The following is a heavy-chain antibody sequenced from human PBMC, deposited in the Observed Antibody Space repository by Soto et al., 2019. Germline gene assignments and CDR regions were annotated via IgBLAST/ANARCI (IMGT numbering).Heavy chain of an antibody. J-gene: IGHJ6*04. V-gene: IGHV1-69*08. D-gene: IGHD3-10*01. CDR3: ARESSASYDCSGSIENTENVDV. Sequence: VQLVQSGAEVKKPGSSVKVSCKASGGTLSSYTISWVRQAPGQGLQSMGSIIPILRIANYAQTFQGRVTIPTDKSTSTDYMELSSLRSEDPAVYYCARESSASYDCSGSIENTENVDVGGKGTTVTFSS. CDR2: IIPILRIA. CDR1: GGTLSSYT.